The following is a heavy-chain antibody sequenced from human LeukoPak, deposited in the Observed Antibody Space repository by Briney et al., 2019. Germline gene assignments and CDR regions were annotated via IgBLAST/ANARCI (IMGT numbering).Heavy chain of an antibody. D-gene: IGHD4-17*01. CDR1: GFTVSSNS. CDR3: ATPPTVTRNY. CDR2: IYSDNT. V-gene: IGHV3-53*01. Sequence: GGSLRLSCTVSGFTVSSNSMSWVRQAPGKGLEWVSFIYSDNTHYSDSVKGRCTISRDNSKNTLFLQMNSLRAEDTAVYYCATPPTVTRNYWGQGTLVTVSS. J-gene: IGHJ4*02.